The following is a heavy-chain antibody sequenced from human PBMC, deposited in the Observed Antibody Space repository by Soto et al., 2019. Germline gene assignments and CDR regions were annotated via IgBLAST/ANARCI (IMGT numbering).Heavy chain of an antibody. CDR2: ISSSSSYI. D-gene: IGHD2-15*01. Sequence: GGSLRLSCAASGFTFSSYSMNWVRQAPGKGLEWVSSISSSSSYIYYADSVKGRFTISRDNAKDSLYLQMNSLRAEDTAVYYCARYCSGGSCYDNAFDIWGQGTMVTVSS. CDR3: ARYCSGGSCYDNAFDI. J-gene: IGHJ3*02. CDR1: GFTFSSYS. V-gene: IGHV3-21*01.